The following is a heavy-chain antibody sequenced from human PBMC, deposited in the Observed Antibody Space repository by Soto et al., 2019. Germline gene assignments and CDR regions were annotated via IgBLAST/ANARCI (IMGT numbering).Heavy chain of an antibody. CDR3: AHRGFYSDSSGYYPWSWFDP. CDR1: GFSLSTSGVG. V-gene: IGHV2-5*02. CDR2: IYWDHDK. Sequence: QITLKESGPTLVKPTQTLTLTCTFSGFSLSTSGVGVGWIRQPPGKAREWLALIYWDHDKRYSPSLKSRLTITKDTSKNQVVLTMTNMDPVDTATYYCAHRGFYSDSSGYYPWSWFDPWGQGTLVTVSS. D-gene: IGHD3-22*01. J-gene: IGHJ5*02.